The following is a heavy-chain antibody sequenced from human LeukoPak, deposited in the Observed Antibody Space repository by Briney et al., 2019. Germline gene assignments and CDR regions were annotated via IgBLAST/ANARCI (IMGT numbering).Heavy chain of an antibody. CDR3: ARYSNWNYDSEVPGFDY. D-gene: IGHD1-7*01. CDR2: ISGSVVTT. J-gene: IGHJ4*02. CDR1: GFTFSSYA. Sequence: GGSLRLSCTASGFTFSSYAMSWVRQAPGKGLEWVSGISGSVVTTYYADSAKGRFTISRDNAKNSLYLQMNSLRAEDTAVYYCARYSNWNYDSEVPGFDYWGQGTLVTVSS. V-gene: IGHV3-23*01.